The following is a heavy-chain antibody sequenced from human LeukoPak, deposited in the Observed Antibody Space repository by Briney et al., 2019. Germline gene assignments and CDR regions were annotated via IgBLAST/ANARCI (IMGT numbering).Heavy chain of an antibody. CDR1: GFTLSSYS. D-gene: IGHD6-19*01. CDR2: ISSGSSYI. J-gene: IGHJ4*02. CDR3: ARDLNFYSSGWYDY. V-gene: IGHV3-21*01. Sequence: GGSLRLSCAASGFTLSSYSMNWVRQAPGKGLEWVSSISSGSSYIYYADSVKGRFTISRDNAKNSLYLQMNSLRAEDTAVYYCARDLNFYSSGWYDYWGQGTLVTVSS.